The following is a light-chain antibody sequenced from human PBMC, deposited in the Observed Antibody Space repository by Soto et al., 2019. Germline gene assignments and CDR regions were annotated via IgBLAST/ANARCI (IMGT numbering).Light chain of an antibody. V-gene: IGKV1-39*01. CDR3: QQSYSTPRT. CDR1: QSISSD. Sequence: DIQMTQSPSSLSASVGDRVTITCRASQSISSDLNWYQQKPGKAPKLLIYAASSLQSGVPSRFSGSGSGTDFTLTISSLQPEDFATYSCQQSYSTPRTFGQGTKVDIK. J-gene: IGKJ1*01. CDR2: AAS.